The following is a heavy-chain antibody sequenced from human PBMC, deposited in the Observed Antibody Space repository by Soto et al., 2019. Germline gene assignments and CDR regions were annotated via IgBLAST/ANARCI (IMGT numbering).Heavy chain of an antibody. V-gene: IGHV3-23*01. D-gene: IGHD3-3*01. J-gene: IGHJ4*02. CDR1: GFTFSSYA. Sequence: PGGSLRLSCAASGFTFSSYAMSWVRQAPGKGLEWVSAISGSGGSTYYADSVKGRFTISRDNSKNTLYLQMNSLRAEDTAVYYCASVLRFLEWLFGYFDYWGQGTLVTVSS. CDR3: ASVLRFLEWLFGYFDY. CDR2: ISGSGGST.